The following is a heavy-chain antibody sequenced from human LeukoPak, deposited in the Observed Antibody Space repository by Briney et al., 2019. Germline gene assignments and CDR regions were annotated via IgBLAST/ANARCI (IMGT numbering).Heavy chain of an antibody. CDR3: ARRATMVRGVII. CDR2: IYYSGST. J-gene: IGHJ4*02. Sequence: SETLSLTCTVSGGSISSYYWSWIRQPPGKELAWIGYIYYSGSTNYNPSLKSRVTISVDTSKNQFSLKLSSVTAADTAVYYCARRATMVRGVIIWGQGTLVTVSS. D-gene: IGHD3-10*01. V-gene: IGHV4-59*08. CDR1: GGSISSYY.